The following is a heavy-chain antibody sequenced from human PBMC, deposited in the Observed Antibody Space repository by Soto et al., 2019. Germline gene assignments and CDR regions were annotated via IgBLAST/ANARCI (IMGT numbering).Heavy chain of an antibody. CDR2: IYSGGGT. J-gene: IGHJ4*02. D-gene: IGHD1-1*01. V-gene: IGHV3-66*01. CDR3: ARGGNEQNDY. Sequence: EVQLVESGGGLVQPGGSLRLSCAASGFTVSSNYMTWVRQAPGKGLEWVSVIYSGGGTYYADSVKGRFTITRDTSKNRLYLQMNSLSGADTAVYYCARGGNEQNDYWGQGTLVTVSS. CDR1: GFTVSSNY.